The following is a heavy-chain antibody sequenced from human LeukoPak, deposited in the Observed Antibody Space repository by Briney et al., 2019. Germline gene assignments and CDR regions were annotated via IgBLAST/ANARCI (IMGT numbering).Heavy chain of an antibody. J-gene: IGHJ4*02. CDR3: AREGRIYGDFDFDY. CDR2: IWYDGSDK. CDR1: GFPFSTYA. D-gene: IGHD4-17*01. Sequence: GGSLRLSCAASGFPFSTYAMHWVRQAPGTGLEWVAVIWYDGSDKYYVYSVEGRFTISRDNSENTVYLQMNSLRAEDTAVYYCAREGRIYGDFDFDYWGQGTLVTVS. V-gene: IGHV3-33*01.